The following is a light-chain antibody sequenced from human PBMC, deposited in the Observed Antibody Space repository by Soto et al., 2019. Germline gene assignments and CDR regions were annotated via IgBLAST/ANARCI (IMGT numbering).Light chain of an antibody. V-gene: IGLV1-44*01. CDR1: NSNIESNT. CDR2: SNN. Sequence: QSVLTQPPSASGPPGQRVTISCSGSNSNIESNTVNWYQQLPGTAPKLLIYSNNQRPSGVPDRFSGSKSGTSASLAISGLQSDDEADYYCAAWDDSLNGHVVFGGGTKLTVL. CDR3: AAWDDSLNGHVV. J-gene: IGLJ2*01.